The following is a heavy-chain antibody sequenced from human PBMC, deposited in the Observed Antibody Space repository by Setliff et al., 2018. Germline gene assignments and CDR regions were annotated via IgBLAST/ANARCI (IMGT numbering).Heavy chain of an antibody. J-gene: IGHJ4*02. D-gene: IGHD3-9*01. CDR3: ARGARYFDWLFDPDYYFDY. CDR2: INHSGST. V-gene: IGHV4-34*01. Sequence: SETLSLTCAVYGGSFSGYYWSWIRQPPGKGLEWIGEINHSGSTNYNPSLKSRVTISVDTSKNQSSLKLSSVTAADTAVYYCARGARYFDWLFDPDYYFDYWGQGTLVTVSS. CDR1: GGSFSGYY.